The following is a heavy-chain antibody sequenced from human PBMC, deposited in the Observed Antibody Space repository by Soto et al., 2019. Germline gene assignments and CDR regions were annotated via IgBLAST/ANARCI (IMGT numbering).Heavy chain of an antibody. CDR1: GYTFTSYG. J-gene: IGHJ4*02. CDR3: ARVSDAHIVVVVAATHAPEYFDY. CDR2: ISAYNGNT. D-gene: IGHD2-15*01. Sequence: QVQLVESGAEVKKPGASVKVSCKASGYTFTSYGISWVRQAPGQGLEWMGWISAYNGNTNYAQKLQGRVTMTTDTSTSTAYMELRSLRSDDTAVYYCARVSDAHIVVVVAATHAPEYFDYWGQGTLVTVSS. V-gene: IGHV1-18*01.